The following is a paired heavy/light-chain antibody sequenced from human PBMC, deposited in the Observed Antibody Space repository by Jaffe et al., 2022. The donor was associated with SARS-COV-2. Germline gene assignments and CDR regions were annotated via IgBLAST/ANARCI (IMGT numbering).Light chain of an antibody. J-gene: IGLJ2*01. CDR1: SSDVGGYNY. CDR3: CSYAGTYTVVV. Sequence: QSALTQPRSVSGSPGQSVTISCTGTSSDVGGYNYVSWYQQHPGKAPKLMIYDVSYRPSGVPDRFSGSKSGNTASLTISGLQAEDEADYYCCSYAGTYTVVVFGGGTKLTVL. CDR2: DVS. V-gene: IGLV2-11*01.
Heavy chain of an antibody. V-gene: IGHV3-23*01. D-gene: IGHD2-2*01. CDR2: ISDSGGST. Sequence: DVQLLESGGGLVQPGGSLRLSCAASGFTFSNYAMAWVRQAPGKGLEWVSGISDSGGSTDSADSVKGRFTVSRDNSKNTLFLQMNSLRAEDTALYYCAKPYCTSTICQKGSRGFDCWGQGTLVTVSS. J-gene: IGHJ4*02. CDR3: AKPYCTSTICQKGSRGFDC. CDR1: GFTFSNYA.